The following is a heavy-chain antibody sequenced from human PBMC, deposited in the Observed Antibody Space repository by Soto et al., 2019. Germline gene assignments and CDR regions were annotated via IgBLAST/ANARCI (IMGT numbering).Heavy chain of an antibody. CDR2: IYYSGST. J-gene: IGHJ5*02. Sequence: SETLSLTCTVSGGSISSYYWSWIRQPPGKGLEWIGYIYYSGSTNYNPSLKSRVTISVDTSKNQFSLKLSSVTAADTAVYYCARRWYGDFRNCFDPWGQGTLVPVSS. CDR3: ARRWYGDFRNCFDP. CDR1: GGSISSYY. V-gene: IGHV4-59*01. D-gene: IGHD4-17*01.